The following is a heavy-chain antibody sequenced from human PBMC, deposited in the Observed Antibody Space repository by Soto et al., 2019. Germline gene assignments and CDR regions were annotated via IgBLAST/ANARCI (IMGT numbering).Heavy chain of an antibody. J-gene: IGHJ6*02. D-gene: IGHD3-10*01. CDR1: GGSISSSSYY. CDR3: ARPIRRYYYGSGSYYNVDGMDV. CDR2: IYYSGST. Sequence: SETLSLTCTVSGGSISSSSYYWGWIRQPPGKGLEWIGSIYYSGSTYYNPSLKSRVTISVDTSKNQFSLKLSSVTAADTAVYYCARPIRRYYYGSGSYYNVDGMDVWGQGTTVTVSS. V-gene: IGHV4-39*01.